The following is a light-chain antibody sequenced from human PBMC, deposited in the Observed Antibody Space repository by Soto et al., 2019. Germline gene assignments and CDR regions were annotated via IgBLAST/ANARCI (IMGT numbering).Light chain of an antibody. J-gene: IGLJ2*01. V-gene: IGLV3-1*01. CDR1: KLGDKY. CDR3: QAWDSSTVV. Sequence: SSELTQPPSVSVSLGQTASITCSGDKLGDKYACWYQQKPGQSPVLVIYQDSKRPSGIPERFSGSNSGNTATLTISGTQAMDEAAYYCQAWDSSTVVFGGGTKLSVL. CDR2: QDS.